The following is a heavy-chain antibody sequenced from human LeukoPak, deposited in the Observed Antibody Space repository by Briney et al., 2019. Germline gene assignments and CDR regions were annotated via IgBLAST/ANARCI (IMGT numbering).Heavy chain of an antibody. V-gene: IGHV3-23*01. CDR2: ISASGGST. J-gene: IGHJ4*02. D-gene: IGHD4-17*01. Sequence: GGSLRLSCAASGFTFSSSAMSWVRQVPGKGLEWVSGISASGGSTSYADSVRGRFTISRDNSKNTLYVQMNSLRDEDTAVYYCAKDLTTVTTWPPYFDYWGQGTLVTASS. CDR3: AKDLTTVTTWPPYFDY. CDR1: GFTFSSSA.